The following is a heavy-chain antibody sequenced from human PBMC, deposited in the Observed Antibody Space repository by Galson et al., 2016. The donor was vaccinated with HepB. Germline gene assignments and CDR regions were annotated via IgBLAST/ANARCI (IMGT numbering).Heavy chain of an antibody. J-gene: IGHJ6*03. CDR3: AKAHLDETGPGIDYYYYYMDV. Sequence: LSLSCAASGFTFRSYAMSWVRQAPGKGLEWVSTISGSGGSTYYADSVKGRFTISRDNSKNTLSLQMNSLRAEDTAVYYCAKAHLDETGPGIDYYYYYMDVWGKGTTVTVSS. D-gene: IGHD3-9*01. CDR1: GFTFRSYA. CDR2: ISGSGGST. V-gene: IGHV3-23*01.